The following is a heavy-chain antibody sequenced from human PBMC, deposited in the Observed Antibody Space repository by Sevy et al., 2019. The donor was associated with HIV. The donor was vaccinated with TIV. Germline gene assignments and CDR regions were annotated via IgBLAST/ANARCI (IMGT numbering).Heavy chain of an antibody. Sequence: GESLKISCAASGFTVNSNYMTWVRQAPGKGLEGVSVIHSDDTTYHADSVKDRFTNSRDNFKNTLYLHMSSLRAEDTAVYYCARGKSGYGYALNYWGQGTLVTVSS. CDR1: GFTVNSNY. CDR2: IHSDDTT. D-gene: IGHD5-18*01. V-gene: IGHV3-66*01. J-gene: IGHJ4*02. CDR3: ARGKSGYGYALNY.